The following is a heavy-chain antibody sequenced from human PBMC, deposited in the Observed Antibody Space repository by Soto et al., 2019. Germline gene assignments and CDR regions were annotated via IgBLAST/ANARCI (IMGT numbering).Heavy chain of an antibody. CDR3: ARDLDLYGMDV. V-gene: IGHV4-30-2*01. J-gene: IGHJ6*02. CDR2: IYHHGST. CDR1: GGSIGSGGYS. Sequence: SETLSLTCVVSGGSIGSGGYSWSWIRQPPGKGLEWIGYIYHHGSTYYNPSLKSRVTISVDRSKNQFSLKLSSVTAADTAVYYCARDLDLYGMDVWGQGTTVTASS.